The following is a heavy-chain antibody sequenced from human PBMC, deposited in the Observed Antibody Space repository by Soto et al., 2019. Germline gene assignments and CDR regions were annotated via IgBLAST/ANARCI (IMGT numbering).Heavy chain of an antibody. Sequence: GGSLRLSCAASGFTFDDYAMHWVRQAPGKGLEWVSGISWNSGSIGYADSVKGRFTISRDNAKNSLYLQMNSLRAEDTALYYCAKGPAAIHYYYYYMDVWGKGTTVTVSS. V-gene: IGHV3-9*01. J-gene: IGHJ6*03. CDR2: ISWNSGSI. D-gene: IGHD2-2*01. CDR1: GFTFDDYA. CDR3: AKGPAAIHYYYYYMDV.